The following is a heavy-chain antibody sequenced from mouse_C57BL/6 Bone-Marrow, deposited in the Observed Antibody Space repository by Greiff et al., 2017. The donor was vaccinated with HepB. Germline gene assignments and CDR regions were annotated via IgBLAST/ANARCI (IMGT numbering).Heavy chain of an antibody. CDR1: GYSITSGYY. D-gene: IGHD2-3*01. Sequence: EVKLMESGPGLVKPSQSLSLTCSVTGYSITSGYYWNWIRQFPGNKLEWMGYISYDGSNNYNPSLKNRISITRDTSKNQFFLKLNSVTTEDTATYYCASDPLDGLDYWGQGTTLTVSS. CDR2: ISYDGSN. V-gene: IGHV3-6*01. CDR3: ASDPLDGLDY. J-gene: IGHJ2*01.